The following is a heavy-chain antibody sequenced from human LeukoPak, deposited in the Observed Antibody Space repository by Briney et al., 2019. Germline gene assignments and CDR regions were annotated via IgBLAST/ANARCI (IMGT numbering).Heavy chain of an antibody. J-gene: IGHJ6*03. Sequence: GGSLRLSCAASGFTFSSYWMSWVRQAPGKGLEGVANIKQDGSEKYYVDSVKGRFTISRDNAKNSLYLQMNSLRAEDTAVYYCARRTYYYYYYMDVWGKGTTVTISS. CDR1: GFTFSSYW. V-gene: IGHV3-7*01. CDR3: ARRTYYYYYYMDV. CDR2: IKQDGSEK.